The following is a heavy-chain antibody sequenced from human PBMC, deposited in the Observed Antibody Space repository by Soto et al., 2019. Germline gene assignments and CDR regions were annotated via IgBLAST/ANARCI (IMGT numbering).Heavy chain of an antibody. J-gene: IGHJ5*02. CDR3: VRNDWYRFDP. Sequence: QVQLQESGPGLVNPSGTLSLTCAVSGGSITSNWWSWVRQPPGKGLEWIGEIHHSGSFNYNPSLRSRVTISIDKSKIQLSLTLTSVTAADTAVHYCVRNDWYRFDPWSQGTLVTVSS. V-gene: IGHV4-4*02. CDR1: GGSITSNW. CDR2: IHHSGSF. D-gene: IGHD3-9*01.